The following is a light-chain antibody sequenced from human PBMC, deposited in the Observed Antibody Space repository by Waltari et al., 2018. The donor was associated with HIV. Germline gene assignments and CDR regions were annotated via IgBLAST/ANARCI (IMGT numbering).Light chain of an antibody. CDR2: DVS. V-gene: IGLV2-11*01. J-gene: IGLJ1*01. Sequence: QSALTQPRSVSGSPGQSVTISCTGTSSDVGGYNYVSWYQQHPGKAPKLMIYDVSTRPSGVPVRFAGSKSGNTASLTISGLQAEDEADYYCCSYAGSYTLGVFGTGTKVTVL. CDR3: CSYAGSYTLGV. CDR1: SSDVGGYNY.